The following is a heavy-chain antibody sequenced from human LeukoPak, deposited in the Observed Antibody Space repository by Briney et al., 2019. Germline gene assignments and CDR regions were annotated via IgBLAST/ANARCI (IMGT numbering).Heavy chain of an antibody. Sequence: ASVKVSCKASGYTFTSYGISWVRQAPGQGLEWMGWISAYNGNTNYAQKLQGRVTMTTDTSTSTAYMELWSLRSDDTAVYYCARTAPGRSAFDIWGQGTMVTVSS. J-gene: IGHJ3*02. V-gene: IGHV1-18*01. CDR2: ISAYNGNT. CDR1: GYTFTSYG. D-gene: IGHD1-14*01. CDR3: ARTAPGRSAFDI.